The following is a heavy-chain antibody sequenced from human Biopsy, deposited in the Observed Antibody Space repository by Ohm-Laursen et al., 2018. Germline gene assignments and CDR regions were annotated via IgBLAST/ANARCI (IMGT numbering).Heavy chain of an antibody. D-gene: IGHD5-12*01. Sequence: PSETLSLTCTVSGGSISSDYWSWIRQTPGKGLEWIGYIYYSGSTSYNPSLKSRVTISVDTSKNQFSLRLTSVTAADTAVYYCARVAGGYAYYYGMDVWGQGTTVIVSS. CDR3: ARVAGGYAYYYGMDV. J-gene: IGHJ6*02. V-gene: IGHV4-59*08. CDR2: IYYSGST. CDR1: GGSISSDY.